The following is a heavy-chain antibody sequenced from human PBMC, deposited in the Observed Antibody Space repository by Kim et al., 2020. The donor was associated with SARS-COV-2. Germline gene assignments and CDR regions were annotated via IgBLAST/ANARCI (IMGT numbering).Heavy chain of an antibody. CDR1: GCSISSYY. CDR2: IYYSGST. V-gene: IGHV4-59*01. J-gene: IGHJ6*01. Sequence: SETLSLTCTVSGCSISSYYWSWIRQPPGKGLEWIGYIYYSGSTNYNPSLKSRVTISVDTSKNQFSLKLSSVTAADTAVYYCARDEKLSQYSSGWYHYYYG. D-gene: IGHD6-19*01. CDR3: ARDEKLSQYSSGWYHYYYG.